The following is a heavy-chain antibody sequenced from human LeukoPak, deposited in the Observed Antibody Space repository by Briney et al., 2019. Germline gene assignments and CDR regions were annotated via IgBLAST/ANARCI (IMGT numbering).Heavy chain of an antibody. J-gene: IGHJ4*02. CDR1: AFTFSSNS. V-gene: IGHV3-21*01. D-gene: IGHD6-13*01. CDR2: ISSSGSYI. Sequence: PGGSLRLSCAASAFTFSSNSMNWVRQAPGKGLEWVSSISSSGSYIYYADSVKGRFTISRDNAKNSLHLQMNSLRAEDTAVYYCARGAAAGKPYWGQGTLVTVSS. CDR3: ARGAAAGKPY.